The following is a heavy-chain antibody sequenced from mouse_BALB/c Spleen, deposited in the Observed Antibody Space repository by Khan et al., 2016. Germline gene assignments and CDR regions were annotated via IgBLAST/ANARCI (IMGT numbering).Heavy chain of an antibody. CDR1: GFTFTDYY. Sequence: EVELVESGGGLVQPGGSLRLSCATSGFTFTDYYMSWVRQPPGKALEWLGFIRNKANGYTTEYSASVKGRFTISRDNSQSILYLQMNTLRAEDSATYYCARDHDYYAIDYWGQGTSVTVSS. V-gene: IGHV7-3*02. J-gene: IGHJ4*01. CDR2: IRNKANGYTT. CDR3: ARDHDYYAIDY. D-gene: IGHD2-12*01.